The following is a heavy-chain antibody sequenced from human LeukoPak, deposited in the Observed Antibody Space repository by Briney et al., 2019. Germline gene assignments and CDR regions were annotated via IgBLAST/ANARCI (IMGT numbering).Heavy chain of an antibody. D-gene: IGHD3-10*01. V-gene: IGHV3-7*01. CDR2: IKQDGSEK. CDR1: GFTFSSYW. J-gene: IGHJ4*02. Sequence: GGSLRLSCAASGFTFSSYWMSWVRQAPGKGLEWVANIKQDGSEKYYVDSVKGRFTISRDNAKNSLYLQMNSLRAEDTAVYYCARGSPYGSRSDYFDYWGQGTLVTVSS. CDR3: ARGSPYGSRSDYFDY.